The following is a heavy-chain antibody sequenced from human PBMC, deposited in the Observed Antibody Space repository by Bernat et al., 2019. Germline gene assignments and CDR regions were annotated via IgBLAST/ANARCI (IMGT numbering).Heavy chain of an antibody. V-gene: IGHV3-15*07. CDR3: TTKAQRLLWFGESYDY. D-gene: IGHD3-10*01. CDR2: IKSKTDGGTT. Sequence: EVQLVESGGGLVKPGGSLRLSCAASGFTFSNAWMNWVRQAPGKGLEWVGRIKSKTDGGTTDYAAPVKGRFTITRDDSKNTLYLKMNSLKTEDTAVYYCTTKAQRLLWFGESYDYWGQGTLVTVSS. J-gene: IGHJ4*02. CDR1: GFTFSNAW.